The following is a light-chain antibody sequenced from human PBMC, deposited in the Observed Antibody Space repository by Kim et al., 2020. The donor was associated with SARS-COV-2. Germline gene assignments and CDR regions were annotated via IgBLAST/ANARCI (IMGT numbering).Light chain of an antibody. CDR3: QQYGSSPPLT. J-gene: IGKJ4*01. Sequence: PGQMATLACRASQSFSSSYLAWYQQKPGQAPRLLIYGASNMATGIPDRFSGSGSGTDFTLTISRLEPEDFAVYYCQQYGSSPPLTFGGGTKVDIK. CDR2: GAS. V-gene: IGKV3-20*01. CDR1: QSFSSSY.